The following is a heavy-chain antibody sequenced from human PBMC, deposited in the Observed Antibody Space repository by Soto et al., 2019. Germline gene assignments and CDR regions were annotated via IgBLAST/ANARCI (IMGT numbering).Heavy chain of an antibody. Sequence: PSETLSLTCAVYGGSFSGYYWSWIRETPEKGLEWIGEINHSGSTNYNPSLKSRVTISVDTSKNQFSLKLSSVTAADTAVYYCARVRSDIYKAAGDSFDYWGQGTRVTVS. CDR3: ARVRSDIYKAAGDSFDY. D-gene: IGHD6-13*01. CDR1: GGSFSGYY. J-gene: IGHJ4*02. CDR2: INHSGST. V-gene: IGHV4-34*01.